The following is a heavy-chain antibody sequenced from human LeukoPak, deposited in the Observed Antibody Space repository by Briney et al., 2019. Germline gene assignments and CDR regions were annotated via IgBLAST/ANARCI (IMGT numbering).Heavy chain of an antibody. CDR1: GFTFSSYG. CDR3: AKDSQQQLLPSDY. J-gene: IGHJ4*02. Sequence: PGRSLRLSCAASGFTFSSYGMHWVRQAPGKGLEWVAVISYDGSNKYYADSVKGRFTISRDNSKNTLYLQMNSLRAEDTAVYYCAKDSQQQLLPSDYWGQETLVTVSS. D-gene: IGHD6-13*01. CDR2: ISYDGSNK. V-gene: IGHV3-30*18.